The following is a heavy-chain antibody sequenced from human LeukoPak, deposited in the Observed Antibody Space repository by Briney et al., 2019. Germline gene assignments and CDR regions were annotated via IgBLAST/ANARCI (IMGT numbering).Heavy chain of an antibody. CDR2: INHSGST. CDR3: ARGEVEMATDDAFDI. CDR1: GGSFSGYY. V-gene: IGHV4-34*01. J-gene: IGHJ3*02. D-gene: IGHD5-24*01. Sequence: SETLSLTCAVYGGSFSGYYWSWIRQPPGKGLEWIGEINHSGSTNYNPSLKSRVTISVDTSKNQFSLKLSSVTAADTAVYYCARGEVEMATDDAFDIWGQGTMVTVSS.